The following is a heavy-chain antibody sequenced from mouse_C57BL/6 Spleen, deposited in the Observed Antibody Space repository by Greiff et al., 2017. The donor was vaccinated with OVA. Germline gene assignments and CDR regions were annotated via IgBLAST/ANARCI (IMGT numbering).Heavy chain of an antibody. CDR1: GYTFTDYY. J-gene: IGHJ2*01. V-gene: IGHV1-26*01. D-gene: IGHD1-1*01. CDR2: INPNNGGT. CDR3: ARDYGSSYFDY. Sequence: VQLQQSGPELVKPGASVKISCKASGYTFTDYYMNWVKQSHGKSLEWIGDINPNNGGTSYNQKFKGKATLTVDKSSSTAYMELRSLTSEDSAVDYCARDYGSSYFDYWGQGTTLTVSS.